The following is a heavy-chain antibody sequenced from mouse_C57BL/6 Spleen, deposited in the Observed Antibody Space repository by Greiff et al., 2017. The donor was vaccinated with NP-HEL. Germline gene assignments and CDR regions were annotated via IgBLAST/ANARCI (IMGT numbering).Heavy chain of an antibody. CDR3: ARSGYYGSSWFAY. V-gene: IGHV1-82*01. Sequence: VQLQQSGPELVKPGASVKISCKASGYAFSSSWMNWVKQRPGKGLEWIGRIYPGDGDTNYNGKFKGKATLTADKSSSTAYMQLSSLTSEDSAVYFCARSGYYGSSWFAYWGQGTLVTVSA. D-gene: IGHD1-1*01. CDR1: GYAFSSSW. J-gene: IGHJ3*01. CDR2: IYPGDGDT.